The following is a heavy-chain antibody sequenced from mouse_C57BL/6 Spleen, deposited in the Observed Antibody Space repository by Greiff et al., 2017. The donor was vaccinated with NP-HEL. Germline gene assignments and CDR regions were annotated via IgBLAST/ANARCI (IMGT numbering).Heavy chain of an antibody. CDR1: GYAFTNYL. Sequence: VQLQQSGAELVRPGNSVKVSCKASGYAFTNYLIEWVKQRPGQGLEWIGVINPGSGGTNYNEKFKGKATLTADKSSSTAYMQLSSLTSEDSAVYFCARDTNYDGGIDYWGQGTTRTVSS. V-gene: IGHV1-54*01. CDR2: INPGSGGT. J-gene: IGHJ2*01. CDR3: ARDTNYDGGIDY. D-gene: IGHD2-3*01.